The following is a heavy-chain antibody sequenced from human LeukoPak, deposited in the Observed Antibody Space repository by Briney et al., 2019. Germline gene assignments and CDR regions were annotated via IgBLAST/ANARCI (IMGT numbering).Heavy chain of an antibody. J-gene: IGHJ6*03. V-gene: IGHV3-11*01. D-gene: IGHD4-23*01. CDR3: ARESIARWNIGNDMDV. Sequence: PGGSLSLSCAASGFTLSDYYLSWIRQAPGKGLEWASYISHSGSTIYYADSVKGRFSVSRDNAKNSLYLQMNSLRAEDTAVYYCARESIARWNIGNDMDVWGNGTTVAVSS. CDR2: ISHSGSTI. CDR1: GFTLSDYY.